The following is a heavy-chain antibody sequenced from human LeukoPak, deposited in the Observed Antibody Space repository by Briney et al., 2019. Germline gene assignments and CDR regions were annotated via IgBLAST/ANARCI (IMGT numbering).Heavy chain of an antibody. J-gene: IGHJ4*02. V-gene: IGHV3-23*01. CDR2: LSDSGGGT. D-gene: IGHD4-17*01. CDR3: ARVMTTVTKAFDY. Sequence: GGSLRLSCAASGFSLSSYGMTWVRQAPGKHLEWVSTLSDSGGGTYYADSVKGRFTISRDNSRNTLYLQMHSLRVEDTAVYYCARVMTTVTKAFDYWGQGTLVTVSS. CDR1: GFSLSSYG.